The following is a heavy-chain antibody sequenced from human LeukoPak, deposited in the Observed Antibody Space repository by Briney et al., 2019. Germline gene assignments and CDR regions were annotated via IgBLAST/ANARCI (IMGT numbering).Heavy chain of an antibody. Sequence: GGSLRLSCAASGFTFSSYTMNWVRQAPGKGLEWVSYISSTSSTIYYADSVQGRFTISRDNAKNSLYLQMNSLRDEDTAVYYCARVDLYGSAWGTFDYWGQGTLVTVSS. D-gene: IGHD6-19*01. CDR2: ISSTSSTI. CDR1: GFTFSSYT. J-gene: IGHJ4*02. V-gene: IGHV3-48*02. CDR3: ARVDLYGSAWGTFDY.